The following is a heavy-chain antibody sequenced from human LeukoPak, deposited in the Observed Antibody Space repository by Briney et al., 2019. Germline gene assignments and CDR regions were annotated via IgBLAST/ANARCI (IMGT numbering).Heavy chain of an antibody. D-gene: IGHD1-26*01. V-gene: IGHV3-30*02. Sequence: PGGSLRLSCAASGFTFSSYGMHWVRQAPGKGLEWVAFIRYDGSNKYYADSVKGRFTISRDNSKNTLYLQMNSLRAEDTAVYYCARELSGSYFGEYFQHWGQGTLVTVSS. CDR2: IRYDGSNK. J-gene: IGHJ1*01. CDR1: GFTFSSYG. CDR3: ARELSGSYFGEYFQH.